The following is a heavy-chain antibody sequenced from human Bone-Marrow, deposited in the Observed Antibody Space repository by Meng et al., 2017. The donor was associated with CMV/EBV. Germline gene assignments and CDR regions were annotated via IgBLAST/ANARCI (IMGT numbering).Heavy chain of an antibody. Sequence: GSLRLSCAVSGASISSSSHYWAWIRQPPGRGLEWVACISNSGSTAYNPSLKSRVTISVDTSKNQFSLKLSSVTAADTVVYYCARQAHYYGSGSYLHDWFDSWGQGTLVTVSS. D-gene: IGHD3-10*01. CDR2: ISNSGST. J-gene: IGHJ5*01. V-gene: IGHV4-39*01. CDR3: ARQAHYYGSGSYLHDWFDS. CDR1: GASISSSSHY.